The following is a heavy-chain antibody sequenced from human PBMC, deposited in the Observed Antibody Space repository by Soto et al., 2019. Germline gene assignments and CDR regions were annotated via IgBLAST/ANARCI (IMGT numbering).Heavy chain of an antibody. CDR2: LTGSSSNT. D-gene: IGHD3-9*01. J-gene: IGHJ4*02. CDR1: GFSFRNYA. CDR3: ANGRATYGLLTHDY. V-gene: IGHV3-23*01. Sequence: EVQLLESGGGLVQPGGSLRLSCAASGFSFRNYAMSWVRQAPGKGLEWISTLTGSSSNTYYADSVKGRFAISRDNSRNTLYLQMHSLTAEDTAVYSCANGRATYGLLTHDYWGQGTLVTVSS.